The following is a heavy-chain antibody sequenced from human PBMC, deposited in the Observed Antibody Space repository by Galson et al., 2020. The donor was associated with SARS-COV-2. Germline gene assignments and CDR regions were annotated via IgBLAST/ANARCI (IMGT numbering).Heavy chain of an antibody. V-gene: IGHV3-9*01. CDR1: GFMFGDYA. Sequence: GGSLRLSCAASGFMFGDYAMHWVRQGPGKGPEWVSGITWNSGTIGYAGSVKGRFTISRDNAKNSLYLQMNSLTPEDTAFYYCAKGPNSYSSNWYGIDYWGQGTLVTVSS. CDR3: AKGPNSYSSNWYGIDY. CDR2: ITWNSGTI. D-gene: IGHD6-13*01. J-gene: IGHJ4*02.